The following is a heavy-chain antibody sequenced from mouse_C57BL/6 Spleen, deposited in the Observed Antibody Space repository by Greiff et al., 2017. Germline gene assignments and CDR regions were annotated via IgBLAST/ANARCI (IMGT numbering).Heavy chain of an antibody. D-gene: IGHD1-1*01. J-gene: IGHJ1*03. V-gene: IGHV3-6*01. CDR1: GYSITSGYY. Sequence: EVKVEESGPGLVKPSQSLSLTCSVTGYSITSGYYWNWIRQFPGNKLEWMGYISYDGSNNYNPSLKNRISITRDTSKNQFFLKLNSVTTEDTASYYCARDLYYGSSYWYFDVWGTGTTVTVSS. CDR2: ISYDGSN. CDR3: ARDLYYGSSYWYFDV.